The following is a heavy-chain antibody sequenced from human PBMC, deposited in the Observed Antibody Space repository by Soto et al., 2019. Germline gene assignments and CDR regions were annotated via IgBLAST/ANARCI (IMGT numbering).Heavy chain of an antibody. CDR2: IYYSGST. Sequence: SETLSLTCTVSGGSISSYYWSWIRQPPGKGLEWIGSIYYSGSTNYNPSLKSRVTISVDTSKNQFSLKLSSVTAADTAVYYCARWLRPYYFDYWGQGTLVTVS. CDR1: GGSISSYY. D-gene: IGHD5-12*01. CDR3: ARWLRPYYFDY. J-gene: IGHJ4*02. V-gene: IGHV4-59*01.